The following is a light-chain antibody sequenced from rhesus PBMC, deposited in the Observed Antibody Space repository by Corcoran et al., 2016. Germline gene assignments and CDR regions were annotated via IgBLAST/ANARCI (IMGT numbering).Light chain of an antibody. V-gene: IGKV1-74*01. CDR3: QHNYGTPFT. J-gene: IGKJ3*01. CDR1: ETVNNY. CDR2: EAS. Sequence: DIQLTQSPSSLSASVGDTVTITCRASETVNNYLNWYQQKPGKVPKLLIFEASTLKGGVPPRFSGSGCGTDYTLIISSLQSEDVATYYCQHNYGTPFTFGPGTKLDIK.